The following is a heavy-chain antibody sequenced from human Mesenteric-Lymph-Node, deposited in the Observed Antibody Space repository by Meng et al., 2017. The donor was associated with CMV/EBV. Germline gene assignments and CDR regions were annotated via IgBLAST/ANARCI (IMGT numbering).Heavy chain of an antibody. CDR2: IYYSGNA. D-gene: IGHD2-2*01. V-gene: IGHV4-39*01. CDR3: ARYAPVEPAAAVDH. Sequence: GDSISSKSHYWDWIRQPPGKGLEWIGSIYYSGNAYYNPSLKSRVTISVDTSKNQFSLKLSSVTAADTAVYYCARYAPVEPAAAVDHWGQGTLVTVSS. CDR1: GDSISSKSHY. J-gene: IGHJ4*02.